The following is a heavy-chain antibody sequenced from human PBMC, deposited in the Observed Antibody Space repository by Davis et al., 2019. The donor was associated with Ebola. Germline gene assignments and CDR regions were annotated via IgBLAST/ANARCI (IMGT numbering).Heavy chain of an antibody. CDR2: MYADGST. Sequence: PGGSLRLSCAASGFTVSTYYFNWVRQAPGKGLEWVSVMYADGSTSNADYVKGRFTVSRDKSTNTVYLQMNSLRAEDTAVYYCARGSLWGRGTLVIVSS. V-gene: IGHV3-66*01. CDR1: GFTVSTYY. CDR3: ARGSL. J-gene: IGHJ4*02.